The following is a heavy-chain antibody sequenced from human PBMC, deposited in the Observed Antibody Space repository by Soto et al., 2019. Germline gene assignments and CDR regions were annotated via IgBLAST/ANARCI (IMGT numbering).Heavy chain of an antibody. CDR1: GASIISRTYL. CDR2: IHYSGRT. V-gene: IGHV4-39*02. D-gene: IGHD1-7*01. CDR3: ARYTPEKTGTSPFDY. Sequence: SETLSLTCTVSGASIISRTYLCVWIRQPPGRGLEWIGSIHYSGRTYHNPSLKSRVTISADTSKNHFSLKLSAVTAADTAVYYCARYTPEKTGTSPFDYWGQGTLVTVSS. J-gene: IGHJ4*02.